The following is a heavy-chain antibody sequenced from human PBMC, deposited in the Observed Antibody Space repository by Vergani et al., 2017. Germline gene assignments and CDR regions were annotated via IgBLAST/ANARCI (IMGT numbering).Heavy chain of an antibody. CDR2: ISAYNANT. J-gene: IGHJ4*02. CDR3: AGDSRGWYDFDY. Sequence: VQLVQSGAEVKKPGASVKVSCKASGYTFTSYGISWVRQAPGQGLEWMGWISAYNANTNYAQKFQGKVTMTTDTSTSTAYMELRSLRYDDTAVYYCAGDSRGWYDFDYWGQGTLVTVSS. CDR1: GYTFTSYG. V-gene: IGHV1-18*01. D-gene: IGHD6-19*01.